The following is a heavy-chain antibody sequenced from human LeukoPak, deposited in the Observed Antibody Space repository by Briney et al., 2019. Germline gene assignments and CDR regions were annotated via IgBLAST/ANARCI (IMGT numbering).Heavy chain of an antibody. D-gene: IGHD3-22*01. CDR1: GFTFSSYA. J-gene: IGHJ4*02. CDR2: ISGSGGST. V-gene: IGHV3-23*01. CDR3: AKRTTMIVVGTIDY. Sequence: GGSLRLSCAASGFTFSSYAMSWVRQAPGKGLEGVSAISGSGGSTYYADSVKGRFTISGDNSKNTLYLQMNSLRAEDTAVYYCAKRTTMIVVGTIDYWGQGTLVTVSS.